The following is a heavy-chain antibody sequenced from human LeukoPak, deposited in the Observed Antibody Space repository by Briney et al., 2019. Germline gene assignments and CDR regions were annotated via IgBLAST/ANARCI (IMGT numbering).Heavy chain of an antibody. D-gene: IGHD5-24*01. CDR2: INPSGGST. Sequence: ASVKVSCKASGYTFTTVAISWVRQAPGQGLEWMGIINPSGGSTSYAQKFQGRVTMTRDTSTSTVYMELSSLRSEDTAVYYCAREGEAWLQPFDYWGQGTLVTVSS. J-gene: IGHJ4*02. V-gene: IGHV1-46*01. CDR1: GYTFTTVA. CDR3: AREGEAWLQPFDY.